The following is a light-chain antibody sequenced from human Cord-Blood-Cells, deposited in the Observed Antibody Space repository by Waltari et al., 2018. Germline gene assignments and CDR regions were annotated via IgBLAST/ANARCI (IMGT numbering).Light chain of an antibody. CDR2: EGS. CDR3: CSYAGSSTWV. V-gene: IGLV2-23*01. Sequence: QSALTQPASVSGSPGQSITLSCTGTSSDVGSYNLVSWYQQQPGKAPQLMIYEGSKRSSVVSNRFSVSKSGNTSSVTISGLQAEDEADYYCCSYAGSSTWVFGGGTKLTVL. CDR1: SSDVGSYNL. J-gene: IGLJ3*02.